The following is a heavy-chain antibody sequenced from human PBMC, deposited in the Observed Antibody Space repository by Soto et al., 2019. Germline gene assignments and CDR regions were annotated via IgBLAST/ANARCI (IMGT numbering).Heavy chain of an antibody. CDR2: IWYDGSNK. CDR1: GFTFSSYG. J-gene: IGHJ4*02. D-gene: IGHD4-17*01. Sequence: GGSLRLSCAASGFTFSSYGMHWVRQAPGKGLEWVAVIWYDGSNKYYADSVKGRFTISRDNSKNTLYLQMNSLVVEDTATYYCARYHFGDYAFDSWGQGT. CDR3: ARYHFGDYAFDS. V-gene: IGHV3-33*01.